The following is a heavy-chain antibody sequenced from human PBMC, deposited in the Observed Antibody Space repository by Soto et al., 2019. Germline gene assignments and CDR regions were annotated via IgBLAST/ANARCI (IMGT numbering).Heavy chain of an antibody. J-gene: IGHJ1*01. CDR3: TTDRGVAAAKYSQH. Sequence: EVELVESGGGLVKPGGSLRLSCAASGFTCTNAWMSWVRQDPGKGLEWIGRIKSKTDEATTDYAAPVKGRFTISRDDSENTLYLQMNSMEIEDTAVYYCTTDRGVAAAKYSQHWGQGTLVTVSS. CDR2: IKSKTDEATT. CDR1: GFTCTNAW. V-gene: IGHV3-15*01. D-gene: IGHD6-13*01.